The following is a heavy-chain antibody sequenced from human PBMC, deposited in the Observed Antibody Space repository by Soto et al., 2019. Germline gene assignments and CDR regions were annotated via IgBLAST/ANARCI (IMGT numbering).Heavy chain of an antibody. D-gene: IGHD6-19*01. V-gene: IGHV4-34*01. J-gene: IGHJ4*02. Sequence: SETLSLTCAVYGGSFSGYYWSWIRQPPGKGLEWIGEINHSGSTNYNPSLKSRVTISVDTSKNQFSLKLSSVTAADTAVYYCARESRQPGGYIKQGNSSGWSPDRSFDYWGQGTLVTVSS. CDR2: INHSGST. CDR1: GGSFSGYY. CDR3: ARESRQPGGYIKQGNSSGWSPDRSFDY.